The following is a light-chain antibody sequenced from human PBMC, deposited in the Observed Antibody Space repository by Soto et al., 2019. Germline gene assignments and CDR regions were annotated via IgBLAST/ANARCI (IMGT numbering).Light chain of an antibody. V-gene: IGKV3-20*01. Sequence: EIVLTQSPGTLSLSPGDGATLSCRASQTVRSSYLAWYQQKPGQAPRLLLYGASRRASGIPDRFSGSESGTDFTLTISRLEPEDSAVYCCQQYDTLPRTFGQGTKVEI. J-gene: IGKJ1*01. CDR2: GAS. CDR1: QTVRSSY. CDR3: QQYDTLPRT.